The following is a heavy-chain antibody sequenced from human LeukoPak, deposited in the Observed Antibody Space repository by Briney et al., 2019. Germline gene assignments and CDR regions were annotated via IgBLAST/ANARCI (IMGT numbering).Heavy chain of an antibody. J-gene: IGHJ5*02. CDR2: IMPLFGTA. CDR1: GGTFNNSA. CDR3: ARDVHGDYESGWFDP. V-gene: IGHV1-69*05. D-gene: IGHD4-17*01. Sequence: SVKVSCKTSGGTFNNSAISWVRQAPGQGLEWLGGIMPLFGTAGYAQKLQGRVTITKDESTRTVYLELTSLTSDDTAVYYCARDVHGDYESGWFDPWGQGTLVSVSS.